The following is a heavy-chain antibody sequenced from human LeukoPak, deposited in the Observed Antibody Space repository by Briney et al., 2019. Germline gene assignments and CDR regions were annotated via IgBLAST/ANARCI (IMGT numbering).Heavy chain of an antibody. CDR2: ISGGGGST. J-gene: IGHJ1*01. D-gene: IGHD2-15*01. CDR3: AKDRGYCSGGSCYSAEYFQH. V-gene: IGHV3-23*01. CDR1: GFTFSSYA. Sequence: GGSLRLSCAAYGFTFSSYAMSWVRQAPGKGLEWDSAISGGGGSTYYAVAVKGRFTISRDNSKTTLYLQMNSLRAEDTAVYYCAKDRGYCSGGSCYSAEYFQHWGQGTLVTVSS.